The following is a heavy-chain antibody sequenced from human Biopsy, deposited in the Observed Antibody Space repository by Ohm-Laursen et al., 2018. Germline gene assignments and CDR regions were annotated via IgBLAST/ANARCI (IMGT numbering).Heavy chain of an antibody. J-gene: IGHJ1*01. CDR1: GGTFSNYG. Sequence: SVTVSCKSPGGTFSNYGVNWGRQAPGQGLEWLGGNIPILGAGNYAQKFQDRVTVAADTSTSKATMELPSLRSDDTAVYYCATKLTGYFHHWGQGTLVIVSS. CDR3: ATKLTGYFHH. V-gene: IGHV1-69*06. D-gene: IGHD3-9*01. CDR2: NIPILGAG.